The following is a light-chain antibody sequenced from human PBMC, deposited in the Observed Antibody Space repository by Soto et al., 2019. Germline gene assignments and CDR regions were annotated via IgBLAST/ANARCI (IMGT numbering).Light chain of an antibody. Sequence: ELGVTQSPATMSVSPGDRAILSCRASQSVRDTLACYQQKPGQAPRLLIYGASIRVTVIPARFSGSGSGTEFTLTISSLQSADCAVFYCQHDDIWPPLFGPGTQVDL. CDR1: QSVRDT. CDR2: GAS. J-gene: IGKJ3*01. V-gene: IGKV3-15*01. CDR3: QHDDIWPPL.